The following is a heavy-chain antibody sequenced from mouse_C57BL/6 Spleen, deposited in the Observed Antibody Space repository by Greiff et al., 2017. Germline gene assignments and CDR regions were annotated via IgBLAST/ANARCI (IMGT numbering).Heavy chain of an antibody. J-gene: IGHJ2*01. CDR3: TRFPTGKKDLDY. D-gene: IGHD4-1*01. V-gene: IGHV1-15*01. CDR2: IDPEPGGT. CDR1: GYTFTDYE. Sequence: VKLQQSGAELVRPGASVTLSCKSSGYTFTDYEMHWVKQTPVHGLEWIGAIDPEPGGTAYNQKFKGKAILTADKSSSTAYMELRSLTSADSAVYYCTRFPTGKKDLDYGGQGTTLRVSS.